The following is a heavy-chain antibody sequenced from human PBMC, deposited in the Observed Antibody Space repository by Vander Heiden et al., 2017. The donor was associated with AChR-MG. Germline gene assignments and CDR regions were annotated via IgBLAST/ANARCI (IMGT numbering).Heavy chain of an antibody. CDR3: ARGCMVQGVQRGNYYYYYYMDV. CDR2: IYYSGST. Sequence: QVQLQESGPGLVKPSQTLSLTCTVSGGSISSGDYYWSWLRQPPGKGLEWIGYIYYSGSTYYNPSLKSRVTISVDTSKNQFSLKLSSVTAADTAVYYCARGCMVQGVQRGNYYYYYYMDVWGKGTTVTVSS. D-gene: IGHD3-10*01. J-gene: IGHJ6*03. V-gene: IGHV4-30-4*01. CDR1: GGSISSGDYY.